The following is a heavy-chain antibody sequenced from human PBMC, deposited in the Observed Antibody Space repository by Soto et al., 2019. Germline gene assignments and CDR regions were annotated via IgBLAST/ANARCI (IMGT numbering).Heavy chain of an antibody. J-gene: IGHJ5*02. CDR3: ARTSSGYKLALDP. CDR2: IYYSGST. D-gene: IGHD3-22*01. Sequence: SATLSLTCTVSGGSISSSSYYWGWIRQPPGKGLEWIGSIYYSGSTYYNPSLKSRVTISVDTSKNQFSLKLSSVTAADTAVYYCARTSSGYKLALDPWGQGTLVTVSS. CDR1: GGSISSSSYY. V-gene: IGHV4-39*01.